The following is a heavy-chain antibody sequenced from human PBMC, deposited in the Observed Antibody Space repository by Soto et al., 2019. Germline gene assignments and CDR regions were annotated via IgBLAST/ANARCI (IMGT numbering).Heavy chain of an antibody. Sequence: SETLSLTCTVSGGSISSSSYYWGWIRQPPGKGLEWIAYIYHSGSTYYNPSLKSRVTISVDTSKNQFSLKLSSVTAADTAVYYCARQSAVAGNWFDPWGQGTLVTVS. V-gene: IGHV4-39*01. CDR3: ARQSAVAGNWFDP. D-gene: IGHD6-19*01. CDR2: IYHSGST. J-gene: IGHJ5*02. CDR1: GGSISSSSYY.